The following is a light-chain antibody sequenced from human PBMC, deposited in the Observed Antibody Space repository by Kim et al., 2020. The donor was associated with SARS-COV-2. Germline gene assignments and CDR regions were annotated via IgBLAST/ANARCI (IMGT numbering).Light chain of an antibody. CDR2: YDS. V-gene: IGLV3-21*04. J-gene: IGLJ2*01. CDR3: QVWDSSSDHVV. Sequence: SYELTQPPSVSVAPGKTARITCGGNNIGSKSVHWYQQKPRQAPVLVIYYDSDRPSGIPERFSGSNSGNTATLTISRVEAGDEADYYCQVWDSSSDHVVFGRGTQLTVL. CDR1: NIGSKS.